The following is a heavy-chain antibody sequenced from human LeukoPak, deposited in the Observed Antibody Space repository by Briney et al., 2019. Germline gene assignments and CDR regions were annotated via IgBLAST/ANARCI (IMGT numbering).Heavy chain of an antibody. V-gene: IGHV3-21*01. J-gene: IGHJ4*02. Sequence: PGGSLRLSCAASGFTFSSYSMNWVRQAPGKGLEWVSSISSSSSYIYCADSVKGRFTISRDNAKNSLYLQMNSLRAEDTAVYYCARDRGDGYNHWGQGTLVTLSS. CDR3: ARDRGDGYNH. CDR1: GFTFSSYS. CDR2: ISSSSSYI. D-gene: IGHD5-24*01.